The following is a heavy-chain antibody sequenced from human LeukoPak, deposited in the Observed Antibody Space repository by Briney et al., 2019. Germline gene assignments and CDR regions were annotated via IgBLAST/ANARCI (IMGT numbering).Heavy chain of an antibody. V-gene: IGHV4-34*01. CDR1: GGSLSDSS. CDR3: AREGYCSSTSCSYYYYGMDV. D-gene: IGHD2-2*01. Sequence: SETLSLTCDVYGGSLSDSSWSWVRQSPGMGLEWIGDISRSGGTKYNPSLNNRVIIYADASKNQFSLRLTSVTAADTAMYFCAREGYCSSTSCSYYYYGMDVWGQGTTVTVS. CDR2: ISRSGGT. J-gene: IGHJ6*02.